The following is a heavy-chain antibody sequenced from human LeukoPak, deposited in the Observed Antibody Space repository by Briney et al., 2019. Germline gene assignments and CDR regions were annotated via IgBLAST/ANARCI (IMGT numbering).Heavy chain of an antibody. Sequence: KSSETLSLTCTVPGGSISSYYWSWIRRPPGKGLEWIGCIYYSGSTNYNPSLKSRVTISVDTSKNQFSLNLSSVTAADTAVYYCARLVRISSDYFDYWGQGTLVTVSS. CDR3: ARLVRISSDYFDY. CDR1: GGSISSYY. V-gene: IGHV4-59*01. J-gene: IGHJ4*02. CDR2: IYYSGST. D-gene: IGHD6-6*01.